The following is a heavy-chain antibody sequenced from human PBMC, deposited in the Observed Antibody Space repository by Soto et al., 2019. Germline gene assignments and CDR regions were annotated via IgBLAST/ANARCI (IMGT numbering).Heavy chain of an antibody. CDR2: IRWNGETA. D-gene: IGHD3-16*01. V-gene: IGHV3-9*01. J-gene: IGHJ6*03. Sequence: EVLLVESGGGLVQPGRSLRLSCAASGFIFDDFVMHWVRQAPGKGLQWVSGIRWNGETAAYGDSVKGRFIISRDNARKTIYLQMNSLRPEDTAVYFCERVKTRTAYRDYSMDVWGKGTTVTVS. CDR1: GFIFDDFV. CDR3: ERVKTRTAYRDYSMDV.